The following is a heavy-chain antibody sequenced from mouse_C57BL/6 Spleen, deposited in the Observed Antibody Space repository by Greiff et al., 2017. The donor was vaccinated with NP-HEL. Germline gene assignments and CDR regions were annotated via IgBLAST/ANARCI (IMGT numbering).Heavy chain of an antibody. J-gene: IGHJ4*01. CDR1: GYTFTNYT. Sequence: VQLQQSDAELVKPGASVKISCKASGYTFTNYTIYWMKQRPEQGLEWIGYINPGGGSTKYNEKFKGKATLTADKSSSTAYLQLNSRTSEDAAVDFCASGSAGGYAMDYWGKGTTVTVAS. D-gene: IGHD4-1*01. CDR2: INPGGGST. CDR3: ASGSAGGYAMDY. V-gene: IGHV1-78*01.